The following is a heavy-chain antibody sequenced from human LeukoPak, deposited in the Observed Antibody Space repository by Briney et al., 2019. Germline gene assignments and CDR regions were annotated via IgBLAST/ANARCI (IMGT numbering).Heavy chain of an antibody. CDR1: GGSIGSSSYY. CDR2: IYYSEST. CDR3: ARQNYDFWSGYCFDY. V-gene: IGHV4-39*01. D-gene: IGHD3-3*01. J-gene: IGHJ4*02. Sequence: SETLSLTCTVSGGSIGSSSYYWGWIRQPPGKGLEWIGSIYYSESTYYNPSLKSRVTISVDTSKNHFSLKLSSVTAADTAVYYCARQNYDFWSGYCFDYWGQGTLVTVSS.